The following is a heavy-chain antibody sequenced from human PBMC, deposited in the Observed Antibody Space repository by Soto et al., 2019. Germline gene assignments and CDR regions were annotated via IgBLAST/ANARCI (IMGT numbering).Heavy chain of an antibody. D-gene: IGHD2-2*01. Sequence: PSETLSLTCTVSGGSISSSSYYWVWIRQPPGKGLEWIGSIYYSGSTYYNPSLKSRVTISVDTSKNQFSLKLSSVTAADTAVYYCARGGVPAAFYYYYGMDVWGQGTTVTVSS. CDR2: IYYSGST. J-gene: IGHJ6*02. CDR3: ARGGVPAAFYYYYGMDV. CDR1: GGSISSSSYY. V-gene: IGHV4-39*01.